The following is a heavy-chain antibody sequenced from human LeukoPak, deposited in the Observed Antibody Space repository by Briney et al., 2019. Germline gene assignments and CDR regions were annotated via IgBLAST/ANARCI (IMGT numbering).Heavy chain of an antibody. J-gene: IGHJ4*02. V-gene: IGHV4-34*01. Sequence: PSETLSLTCAVYGGSFSGYYWSWIRQPSGKGLEWIGEINHSGSTNYNPSLKSRVTISVDTSKNQFSLKLSSVTAADTAVYYCARAQDERNFDYWGQGTLVTVSS. CDR3: ARAQDERNFDY. CDR1: GGSFSGYY. CDR2: INHSGST. D-gene: IGHD2-15*01.